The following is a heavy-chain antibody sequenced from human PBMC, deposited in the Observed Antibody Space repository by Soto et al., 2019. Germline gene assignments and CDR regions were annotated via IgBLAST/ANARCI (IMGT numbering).Heavy chain of an antibody. CDR1: GFTFSSNW. D-gene: IGHD6-19*01. CDR3: ARVTYSYGWIYDY. V-gene: IGHV3-7*01. CDR2: IKQDGSER. Sequence: EVQLVESGGGLVQPGGSLRLSCAASGFTFSSNWMSWVRQAPGKGLEWVVNIKQDGSERYYMDSVRGRFTASRDNAKNSLYLKMNSLRAEDTAVYFCARVTYSYGWIYDYWCQGSLVTVSS. J-gene: IGHJ4*01.